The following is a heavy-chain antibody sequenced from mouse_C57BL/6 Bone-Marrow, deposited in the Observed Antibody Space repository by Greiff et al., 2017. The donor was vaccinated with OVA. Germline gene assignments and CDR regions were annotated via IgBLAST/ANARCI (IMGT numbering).Heavy chain of an antibody. CDR2: IWWDDDK. Sequence: QVTLKVSGPGILQPSQTLSLTCSFSGFSLSTFGMGVGWIRQPSGKGLEWLAHIWWDDDKYYNPALKSRLTISKDTSKNQVFLKIANVDTADTATYYCARIKDYYGSSSAWFAYWGQGTLVTVSA. J-gene: IGHJ3*01. V-gene: IGHV8-8*01. CDR1: GFSLSTFGMG. CDR3: ARIKDYYGSSSAWFAY. D-gene: IGHD1-1*01.